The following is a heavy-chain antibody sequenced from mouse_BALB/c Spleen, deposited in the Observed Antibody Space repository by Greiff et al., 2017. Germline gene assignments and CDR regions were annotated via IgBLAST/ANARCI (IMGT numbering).Heavy chain of an antibody. CDR3: ARGGLLRYFDY. D-gene: IGHD1-1*01. V-gene: IGHV14-1*02. Sequence: VQLKESGAELVRPGALVKLSCKASGFNIKDYYMHWVKQRPEQGLEWIGWIDPENGNTIYDPKFQGKASITADTSSNTAYLQLSSLTSEDTAVYYCARGGLLRYFDYWGQGTTLTVSS. CDR2: IDPENGNT. CDR1: GFNIKDYY. J-gene: IGHJ2*01.